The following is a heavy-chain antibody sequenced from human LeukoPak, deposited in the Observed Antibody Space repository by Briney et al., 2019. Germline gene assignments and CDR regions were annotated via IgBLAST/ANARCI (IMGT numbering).Heavy chain of an antibody. V-gene: IGHV3-30*04. CDR3: ARGEGATHYFQAFDI. D-gene: IGHD1-26*01. Sequence: GGSLRLSCAASGFTFSSYAMHWVRQAPGKGLEWVAVISYDGSNKYYADSVKGRLTISRDNSKNTLYLQMNSVRAEDTAVYYCARGEGATHYFQAFDIWGEGTMVTVSS. J-gene: IGHJ3*02. CDR1: GFTFSSYA. CDR2: ISYDGSNK.